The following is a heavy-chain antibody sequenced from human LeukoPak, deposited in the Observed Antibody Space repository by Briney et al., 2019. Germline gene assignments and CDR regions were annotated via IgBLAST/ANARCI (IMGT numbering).Heavy chain of an antibody. Sequence: GGSLRLSCAASGFTFSSYWMHWVRQAPGKGLVWVSRINSDGSSTSYADSVKGRFTISRDNSKNTLYLQMNSLRAEDTAVYYCATGIVVVPAAITEGGYWGQGTLVTVSS. D-gene: IGHD2-2*02. J-gene: IGHJ4*02. CDR3: ATGIVVVPAAITEGGY. CDR1: GFTFSSYW. CDR2: INSDGSST. V-gene: IGHV3-74*01.